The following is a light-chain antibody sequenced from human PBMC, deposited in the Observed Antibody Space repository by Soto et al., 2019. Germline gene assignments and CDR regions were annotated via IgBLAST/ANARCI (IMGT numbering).Light chain of an antibody. CDR2: AAS. V-gene: IGKV1-39*01. CDR1: QSSSSY. J-gene: IGKJ2*01. Sequence: DIQMTQSPSSLSASVGDRVTITRRARQSSSSYLNWYQQKPGKAPKLLIYAASSLQSGVPSRFSGSGSGTDFTLTISSLQPEDFATYYCQQSYTTPYTFGHGTKLEIK. CDR3: QQSYTTPYT.